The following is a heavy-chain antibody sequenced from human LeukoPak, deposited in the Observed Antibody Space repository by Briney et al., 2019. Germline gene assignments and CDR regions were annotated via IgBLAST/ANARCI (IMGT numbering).Heavy chain of an antibody. V-gene: IGHV4-38-2*02. CDR2: INHSGGT. J-gene: IGHJ3*02. CDR1: GYSISSGYY. D-gene: IGHD3-10*01. CDR3: AKSNGYGLIDI. Sequence: SETLSLTCIVSGYSISSGYYWSWIRQPPGEGLEWIGEINHSGGTNYSPSLKSRVTISLDTSRNQFSLKLNSVTAADTAVYYCAKSNGYGLIDIWGQGTMVTVSS.